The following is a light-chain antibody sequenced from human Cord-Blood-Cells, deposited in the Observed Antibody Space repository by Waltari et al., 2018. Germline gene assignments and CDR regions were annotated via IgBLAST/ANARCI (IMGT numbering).Light chain of an antibody. CDR3: QQRSNWIT. J-gene: IGKJ5*01. CDR1: QSVSSY. CDR2: DAS. Sequence: EIVLTQSPATLSLSPGERATLSCRASQSVSSYLAWYQQKTGQAPRLLIYDASNRATGIPARFSGSGSGTDFTLTISSLEPEDFAVYYCQQRSNWITFGQGTRLEMK. V-gene: IGKV3-11*01.